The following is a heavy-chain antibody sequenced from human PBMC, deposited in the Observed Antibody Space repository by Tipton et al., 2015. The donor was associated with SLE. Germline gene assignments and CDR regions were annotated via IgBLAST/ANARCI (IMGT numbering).Heavy chain of an antibody. CDR3: ARVAADQFAYWYFDL. CDR2: ISGSGGST. V-gene: IGHV3-23*01. CDR1: GFTFSSYA. Sequence: GSLRLSCAASGFTFSSYAMSWVRQAPGKGLEWVSAISGSGGSTYYADSVKGRFTISRDNAKNSLYLQMNSLRAEDTSVYYCARVAADQFAYWYFDLWGRGTLVTVSS. J-gene: IGHJ2*01. D-gene: IGHD6-25*01.